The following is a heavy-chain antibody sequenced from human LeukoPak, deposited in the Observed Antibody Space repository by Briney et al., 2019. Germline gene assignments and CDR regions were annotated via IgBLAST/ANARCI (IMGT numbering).Heavy chain of an antibody. CDR2: INTNTGNP. CDR3: ARTYYYDSSGYYKGRDYYYYYMDV. D-gene: IGHD3-22*01. J-gene: IGHJ6*03. CDR1: GYTFTSYA. V-gene: IGHV7-4-1*02. Sequence: ASVKVSCKASGYTFTSYAMNWVRQAPGQGLEWMGWINTNTGNPTYAQGFTGRFVFSLDTSVSTAYLQISSLKAEDTAVYYCARTYYYDSSGYYKGRDYYYYYMDVWGKGTTVTVSS.